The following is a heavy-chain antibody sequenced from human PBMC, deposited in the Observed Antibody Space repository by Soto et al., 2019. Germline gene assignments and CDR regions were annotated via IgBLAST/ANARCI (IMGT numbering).Heavy chain of an antibody. Sequence: GGSLRLSCAASGFTFSDYYMSWIRQAPGKGLEWVSYISSSGSTIYYADSVKGRFTISRDNAKNSLYLQMNSLRAEDTAVYYCPRIAARPPHYYYYMDVWGKGTTVTVSS. CDR3: PRIAARPPHYYYYMDV. V-gene: IGHV3-11*01. D-gene: IGHD6-6*01. CDR1: GFTFSDYY. CDR2: ISSSGSTI. J-gene: IGHJ6*03.